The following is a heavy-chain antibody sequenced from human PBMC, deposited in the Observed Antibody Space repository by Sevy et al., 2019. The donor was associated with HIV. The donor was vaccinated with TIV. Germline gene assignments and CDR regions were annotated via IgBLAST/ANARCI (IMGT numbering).Heavy chain of an antibody. V-gene: IGHV4-39*01. Sequence: SETLSLTCTVSGGSISSSSFYWGWIRQPPGKGLEWIGNIYYSGSTYYNPSLKSRVTISVDTSKNQFSLKLSSVTAADTAMYYCARHDYGVYVGYFQHWGQGTLVTVSS. CDR2: IYYSGST. J-gene: IGHJ1*01. D-gene: IGHD4-17*01. CDR1: GGSISSSSFY. CDR3: ARHDYGVYVGYFQH.